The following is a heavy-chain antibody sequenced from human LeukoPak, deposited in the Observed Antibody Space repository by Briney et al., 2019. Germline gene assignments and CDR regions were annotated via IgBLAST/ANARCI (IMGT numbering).Heavy chain of an antibody. V-gene: IGHV4-34*01. CDR1: GGSFSGYY. CDR2: INHSGST. CDR3: ASVFGY. D-gene: IGHD3-16*01. Sequence: SETLSLTCAVYGGSFSGYYWSWIRQPPGKGLEWIGEINHSGSTNYNPSLKSRVTISVDTSKNQFSLKLSSVTAADTAVHYCASVFGYWGQGTLVTVSS. J-gene: IGHJ4*02.